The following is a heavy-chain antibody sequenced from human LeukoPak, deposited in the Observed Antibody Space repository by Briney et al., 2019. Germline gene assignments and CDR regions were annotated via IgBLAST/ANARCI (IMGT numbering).Heavy chain of an antibody. CDR1: GFTFNTYV. CDR3: AKGNLVTHTENDY. Sequence: GGSLRLSCAASGFTFNTYVMSWVRQAPGKGLEWVSGISGSGDSTYYADSVKGRFTISRDNSKNTLYLQMNSLRAEDTAVYYCAKGNLVTHTENDYWGQGTLVTVSS. D-gene: IGHD4-23*01. J-gene: IGHJ4*02. CDR2: ISGSGDST. V-gene: IGHV3-23*01.